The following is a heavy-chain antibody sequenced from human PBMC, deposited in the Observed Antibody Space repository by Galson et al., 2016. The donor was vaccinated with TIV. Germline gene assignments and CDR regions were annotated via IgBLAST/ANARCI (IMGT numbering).Heavy chain of an antibody. J-gene: IGHJ4*02. Sequence: SVKVSCKASGGIFIGYGISWVRQAPGQGLEWMGRIIPLFGIVSYAQRFQGRVAIIADKSTGTTYMELSSLRSEDTAVYYCVRSGAYYYGSSGDNWGQGTLVTVSS. D-gene: IGHD3-22*01. CDR1: GGIFIGYG. CDR2: IIPLFGIV. CDR3: VRSGAYYYGSSGDN. V-gene: IGHV1-69*04.